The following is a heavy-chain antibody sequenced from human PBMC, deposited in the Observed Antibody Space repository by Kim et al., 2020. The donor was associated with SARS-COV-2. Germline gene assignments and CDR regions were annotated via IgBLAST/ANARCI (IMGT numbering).Heavy chain of an antibody. CDR3: ARDPSGGYDY. D-gene: IGHD5-12*01. V-gene: IGHV1-18*01. CDR2: GKT. Sequence: GKTHYADTLQGRVTMTRDTSTSTAYMELTSLTYDDTAVYYCARDPSGGYDYWGQGTLVTVSS. J-gene: IGHJ4*02.